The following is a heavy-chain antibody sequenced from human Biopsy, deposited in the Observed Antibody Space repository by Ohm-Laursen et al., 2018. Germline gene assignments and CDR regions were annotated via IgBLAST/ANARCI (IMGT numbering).Heavy chain of an antibody. D-gene: IGHD4-17*01. CDR1: GYTFTTYG. CDR3: ARDYYPYVDYLKDVPLCDS. J-gene: IGHJ4*02. CDR2: INTYSGNT. V-gene: IGHV1-18*01. Sequence: ASVKVSCKASGYTFTTYGISWVRQAPGQELEGMGWINTYSGNTNYGKKFHDRVIMTSDTSTSTAYLEHRSLRSDDTAVYYCARDYYPYVDYLKDVPLCDSWGQGTLVTVSS.